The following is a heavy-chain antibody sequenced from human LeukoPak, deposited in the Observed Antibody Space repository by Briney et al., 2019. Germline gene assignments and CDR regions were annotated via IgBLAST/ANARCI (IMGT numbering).Heavy chain of an antibody. J-gene: IGHJ4*02. Sequence: SETLSLTCTVSGDSISSGNFYWGWIRQPPGTELQWIGSIYYNGITHYNPSLESRVTISADTSTNEFSLKLRSVTAADTAMYYCARDHGDFVQHDWGQGTPVTVSS. V-gene: IGHV4-39*01. CDR3: ARDHGDFVQHD. CDR1: GDSISSGNFY. CDR2: IYYNGIT. D-gene: IGHD4-17*01.